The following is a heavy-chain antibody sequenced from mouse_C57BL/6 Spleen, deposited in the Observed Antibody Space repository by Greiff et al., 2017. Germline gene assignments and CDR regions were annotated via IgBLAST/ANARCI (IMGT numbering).Heavy chain of an antibody. Sequence: EVKLEESGGGLVKPGGSLKLSCAASGFTFSDYGMHWVRQAPEKGLEWVAYISSGSSTIYYADTVKGRFTISRDNAKNTLFLQMTSLRSEDTAMYYCARPGPYGNYEDWYFDVWGTGTTVTVSS. D-gene: IGHD2-1*01. V-gene: IGHV5-17*01. CDR1: GFTFSDYG. CDR3: ARPGPYGNYEDWYFDV. J-gene: IGHJ1*03. CDR2: ISSGSSTI.